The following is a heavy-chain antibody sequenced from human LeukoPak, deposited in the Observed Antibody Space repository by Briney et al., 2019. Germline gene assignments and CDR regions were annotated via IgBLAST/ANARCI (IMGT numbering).Heavy chain of an antibody. CDR1: DYSISSGYY. Sequence: SETLSLTCAVSDYSISSGYYWGWIRQPPGKGLEWIGSIYHSGSTYYNPSLKSRVTISVDTSKNQFSLKLNSATAADTAVYYCARDRKAVAGTDYWGQGTLVTVSS. D-gene: IGHD6-19*01. CDR3: ARDRKAVAGTDY. J-gene: IGHJ4*02. CDR2: IYHSGST. V-gene: IGHV4-38-2*02.